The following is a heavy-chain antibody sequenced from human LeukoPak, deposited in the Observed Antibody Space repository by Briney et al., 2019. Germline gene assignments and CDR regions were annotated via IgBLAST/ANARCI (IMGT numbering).Heavy chain of an antibody. D-gene: IGHD3-10*01. Sequence: GASLRLSCADSGFTVSKNYMTWVRQAPGKGLDCVSVITSAGATYYADSVKGRFIISRDNSQNTLYLQMNSLRAEDTAVYYCASRESPGYYYGMDVWGQGTTVTVSS. J-gene: IGHJ6*02. CDR3: ASRESPGYYYGMDV. CDR1: GFTVSKNY. CDR2: ITSAGAT. V-gene: IGHV3-66*01.